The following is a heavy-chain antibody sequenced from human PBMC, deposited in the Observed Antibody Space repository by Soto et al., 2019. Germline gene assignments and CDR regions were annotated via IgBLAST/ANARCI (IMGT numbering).Heavy chain of an antibody. CDR3: ARGDATKIVVTTYYAMDV. D-gene: IGHD3-22*01. CDR2: IIPVFGTP. V-gene: IGHV1-69*12. Sequence: QVQLVQSGAEVKKPGSSVKVSCKASGGSLSNYGISWVRQAPGQGLEWMGAIIPVFGTPNYEQKFQDRVTIPADESTTTVYMEVRSLTSEDTAVYYCARGDATKIVVTTYYAMDVWGQGTTVTVSS. J-gene: IGHJ6*02. CDR1: GGSLSNYG.